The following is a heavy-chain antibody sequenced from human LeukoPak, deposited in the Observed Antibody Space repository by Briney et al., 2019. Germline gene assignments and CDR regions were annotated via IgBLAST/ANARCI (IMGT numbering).Heavy chain of an antibody. V-gene: IGHV3-30*18. CDR1: GFTFSSYG. D-gene: IGHD2-2*01. CDR2: ISYDGSNK. CDR3: AKDLEDCSSTSCYSP. Sequence: PGGSLRLSCAASGFTFSSYGMHWVRQAPGKGLEWVAVISYDGSNKYYADSVKGRFTISRDNSKNTLYLQMNSLRAEDTAVYYCAKDLEDCSSTSCYSPWGQGTLVTVSS. J-gene: IGHJ5*02.